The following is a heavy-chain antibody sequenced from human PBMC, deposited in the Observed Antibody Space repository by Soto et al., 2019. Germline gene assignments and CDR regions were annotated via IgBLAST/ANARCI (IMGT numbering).Heavy chain of an antibody. CDR1: GGSISSSSYY. CDR2: IYYSGST. CDR3: ARLIVVVVGGHCDY. J-gene: IGHJ4*02. V-gene: IGHV4-39*01. Sequence: PSETLSLTCTVSGGSISSSSYYWGWIRQPPGRGLEWIGSIYYSGSTYYNPSLKSRVTISVDTPKIQFSLKLSSVTAADTAVYSCARLIVVVVGGHCDYWGQGTLVTVS. D-gene: IGHD2-15*01.